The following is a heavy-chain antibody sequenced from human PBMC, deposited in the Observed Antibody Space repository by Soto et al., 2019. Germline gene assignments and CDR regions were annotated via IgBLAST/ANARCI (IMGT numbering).Heavy chain of an antibody. CDR2: INSDGSST. V-gene: IGHV3-74*01. J-gene: IGHJ6*02. CDR1: GFTFSSYW. D-gene: IGHD3-9*01. Sequence: EVQLVESGGGLVQPGGSLRLSCAASGFTFSSYWMHWVRQAPGKGLVWVSRINSDGSSTSYADSVKGRFTISRDNPKNTLYLQMNSLRAEDTAVYYCARVDEDILPGYRYYYYYGMDVWGQGTTVTVSS. CDR3: ARVDEDILPGYRYYYYYGMDV.